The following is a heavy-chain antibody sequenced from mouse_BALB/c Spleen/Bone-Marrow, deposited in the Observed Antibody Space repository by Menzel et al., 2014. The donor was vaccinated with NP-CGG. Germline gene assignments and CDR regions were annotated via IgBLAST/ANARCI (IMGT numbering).Heavy chain of an antibody. CDR1: GFTFSDYG. D-gene: IGHD2-4*01. CDR2: ISKLAYRI. Sequence: EVQGVESGAGLVQPGGSRKLSCAASGFTFSDYGMAWVRQAPGKGPEWGAFISKLAYRIYYADTVTGRFTISRENAKNTLYLEMSSLRSEDMAMYYCARDDCSPGGFAYWGQGTLVTVSA. CDR3: ARDDCSPGGFAY. J-gene: IGHJ3*01. V-gene: IGHV5-15*02.